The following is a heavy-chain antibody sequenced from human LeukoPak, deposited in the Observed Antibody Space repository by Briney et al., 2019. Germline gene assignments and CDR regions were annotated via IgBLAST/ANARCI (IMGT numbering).Heavy chain of an antibody. D-gene: IGHD3-10*01. CDR1: GYTFTSYG. Sequence: ASVKVSCKASGYTFTSYGISWVRQAPGQGLEWMGWISAYNGNTNYAQKLQGRVTMTTDTSTSTAYMELRSLRSDDTAVYYCARGVGRWFGEAYNWFAPWGQGTLVTVSS. CDR2: ISAYNGNT. V-gene: IGHV1-18*01. J-gene: IGHJ5*02. CDR3: ARGVGRWFGEAYNWFAP.